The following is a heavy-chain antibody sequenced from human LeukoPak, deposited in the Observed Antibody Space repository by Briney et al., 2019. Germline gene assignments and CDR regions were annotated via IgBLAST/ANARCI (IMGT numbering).Heavy chain of an antibody. J-gene: IGHJ4*02. Sequence: SETLSLTCTVSGGSISSYYWSWIRQPPGKGLEWIGYIYYSGSTNYNPSLKSRVTISVDTSKNQFSLKLSSVTAADTAVYYCARAPYGSGSYYEDYWGQGTLVTVSS. CDR3: ARAPYGSGSYYEDY. V-gene: IGHV4-59*01. CDR1: GGSISSYY. D-gene: IGHD3-10*01. CDR2: IYYSGST.